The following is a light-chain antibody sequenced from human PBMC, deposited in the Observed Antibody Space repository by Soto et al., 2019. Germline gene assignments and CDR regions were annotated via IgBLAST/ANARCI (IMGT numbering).Light chain of an antibody. CDR1: QSISSW. Sequence: IQMTQSPSTLSASVLDRVTITCRASQSISSWLAWYQQKPGKAPKLLIYDASSLESGVPSRFSGSGSGTEFTLTISSLQPDDFATYYCQQYNSYSRTFGQGTKVDIK. V-gene: IGKV1-5*01. J-gene: IGKJ1*01. CDR3: QQYNSYSRT. CDR2: DAS.